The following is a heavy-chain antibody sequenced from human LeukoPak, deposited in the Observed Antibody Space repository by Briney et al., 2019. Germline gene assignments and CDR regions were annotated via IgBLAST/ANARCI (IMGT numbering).Heavy chain of an antibody. CDR3: AKKGYSNGWRDSYYFDC. Sequence: GGSLRHSCAASGFTFSSYGMHWVRQAPGKGLEWVAFIRSDGSNKYYADSVKGRFTISRDNSKLYLQMNSLRAEDTAVYYCAKKGYSNGWRDSYYFDCWGQGTLVTVSS. V-gene: IGHV3-30*02. J-gene: IGHJ4*02. D-gene: IGHD6-19*01. CDR2: IRSDGSNK. CDR1: GFTFSSYG.